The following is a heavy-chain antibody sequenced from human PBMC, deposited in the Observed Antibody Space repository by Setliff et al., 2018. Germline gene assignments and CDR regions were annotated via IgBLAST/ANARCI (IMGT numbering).Heavy chain of an antibody. Sequence: SETLSLTCTVSGGSISSSSYYWGWIRQPPGKGLEWIGSIYYSGSTYYNPSLKSRVTISVDTSKNQFSLKLSSVTAADTAVYYCARVLAAVGYYYYGMDVWGQGTTVTVSS. CDR3: ARVLAAVGYYYYGMDV. D-gene: IGHD6-13*01. J-gene: IGHJ6*02. CDR1: GGSISSSSYY. V-gene: IGHV4-39*07. CDR2: IYYSGST.